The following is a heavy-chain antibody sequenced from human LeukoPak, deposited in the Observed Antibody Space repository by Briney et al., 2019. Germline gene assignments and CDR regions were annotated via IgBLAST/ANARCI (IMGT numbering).Heavy chain of an antibody. CDR2: ISGSGGST. CDR1: GFTFSSYA. Sequence: GGSLRLSCAASGFTFSSYAMSWVRQAPGKGLEWVSAISGSGGSTYYADSVKGRFTISRDNSKNTLYLQMSSLRVEDTAVYYCAKRAGSSGYYYVEYWGQGTLVTVSS. D-gene: IGHD3-22*01. V-gene: IGHV3-23*01. J-gene: IGHJ4*02. CDR3: AKRAGSSGYYYVEY.